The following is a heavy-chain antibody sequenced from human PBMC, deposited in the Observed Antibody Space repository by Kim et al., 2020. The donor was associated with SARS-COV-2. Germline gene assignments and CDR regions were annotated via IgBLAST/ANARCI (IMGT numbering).Heavy chain of an antibody. D-gene: IGHD2-2*01. Sequence: GGSLRLSCAASGFTVSSNYMTWVRQAPGKGLEWVSVIYSGGNTYYADSVKGRFTISRDNSKNTLYLQMNSLRVEDTAVYYCARDSTVVPRPGVYYHYGMDVWGQGTTVTVSS. CDR3: ARDSTVVPRPGVYYHYGMDV. J-gene: IGHJ6*02. CDR1: GFTVSSNY. V-gene: IGHV3-53*01. CDR2: IYSGGNT.